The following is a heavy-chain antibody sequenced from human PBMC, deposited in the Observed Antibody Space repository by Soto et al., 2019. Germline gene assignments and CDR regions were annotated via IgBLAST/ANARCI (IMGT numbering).Heavy chain of an antibody. V-gene: IGHV4-39*01. Sequence: QLQLQESGPGLVKPSETLSLTCTVSGGSISSSSYYWGWIRQPPGKGLEWIGSIYYSGSTYYNPSLKSRVTISVDTSKTQFSLKLSSVTAADTAVYYCARRAYNWNAQSRTGFDYWGQGTLVTVSS. J-gene: IGHJ4*02. CDR3: ARRAYNWNAQSRTGFDY. CDR1: GGSISSSSYY. D-gene: IGHD1-1*01. CDR2: IYYSGST.